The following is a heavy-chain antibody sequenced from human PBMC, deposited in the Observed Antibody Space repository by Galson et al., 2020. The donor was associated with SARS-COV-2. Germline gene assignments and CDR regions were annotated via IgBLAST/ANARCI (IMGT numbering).Heavy chain of an antibody. CDR2: ANPNTGNT. D-gene: IGHD5-12*01. Sequence: GWANPNTGNTGTAPKFQGRVTMTINTSTRTVFLELSSLKSDDTAVYYCARGRGGYNYANWLDTWGQGTLVTVSS. J-gene: IGHJ5*02. V-gene: IGHV1-8*01. CDR3: ARGRGGYNYANWLDT.